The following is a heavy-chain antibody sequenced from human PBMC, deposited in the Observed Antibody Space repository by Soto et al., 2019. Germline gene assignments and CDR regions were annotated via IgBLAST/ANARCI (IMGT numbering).Heavy chain of an antibody. CDR2: IYSSGSA. J-gene: IGHJ4*02. CDR1: RASIYTYS. D-gene: IGHD1-26*01. V-gene: IGHV4-4*07. CDR3: ATIVGANDY. Sequence: SETLSLTCTVSRASIYTYSWTWIRQPAGKGLQWIGHIYSSGSANYSPSLKSRVSMSVDSSKNQISLKLSSVTAADTAVYYCATIVGANDYWGQGTLVTV.